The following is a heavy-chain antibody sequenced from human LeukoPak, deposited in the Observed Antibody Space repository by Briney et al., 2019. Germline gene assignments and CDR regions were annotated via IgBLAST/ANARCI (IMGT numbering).Heavy chain of an antibody. CDR1: GGSFSGYY. Sequence: SVTLSLTCAVYGGSFSGYYWSWIRQPPGKGLEWIGEINHSGSTNYNPSLKSRVTISVDTSKNQFSLKLSSVTAADTAVYYCAREEYSSSPAMWYWGQGTLVTVSS. CDR2: INHSGST. V-gene: IGHV4-34*01. D-gene: IGHD6-6*01. J-gene: IGHJ4*02. CDR3: AREEYSSSPAMWY.